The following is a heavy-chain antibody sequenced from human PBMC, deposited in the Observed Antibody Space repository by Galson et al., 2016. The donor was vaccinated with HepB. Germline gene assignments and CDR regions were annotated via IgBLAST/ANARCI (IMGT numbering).Heavy chain of an antibody. V-gene: IGHV1-3*01. D-gene: IGHD6-13*01. Sequence: SCKASGYTSTSYTLHWVRQAPGQRLEWMGCVDGGNGNTLYSQNLQGRITMTRDTSAWTAYMDLSSLTSEDTAIYYFAIGLEAGNSRRFGPWGQGTLVTVYS. CDR1: GYTSTSYT. CDR2: VDGGNGNT. CDR3: AIGLEAGNSRRFGP. J-gene: IGHJ5*02.